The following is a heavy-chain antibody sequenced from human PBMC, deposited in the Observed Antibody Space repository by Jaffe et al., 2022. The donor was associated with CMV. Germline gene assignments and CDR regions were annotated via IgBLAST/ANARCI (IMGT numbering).Heavy chain of an antibody. D-gene: IGHD3-9*01. CDR2: IFYRGST. CDR1: GVSISTYY. Sequence: QVQLQESGPGLVKPSETLSLTCTVSGVSISTYYWSWIRQPPGKGLEWIGYIFYRGSTNYNPSLKSRVTISVDTSKNQFSLRLSSVTAADTAVYYCARERADILTGEDFDYYYYYMDVWGKGTTVTVSS. CDR3: ARERADILTGEDFDYYYYYMDV. J-gene: IGHJ6*03. V-gene: IGHV4-59*01.